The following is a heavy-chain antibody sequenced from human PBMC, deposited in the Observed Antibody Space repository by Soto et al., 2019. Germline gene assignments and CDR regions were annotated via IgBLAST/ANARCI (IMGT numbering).Heavy chain of an antibody. CDR3: ARHFNGVDV. Sequence: SETLSLTCTVSGGSISSNTSYWGWIRQPPGKGLEWIGSIYYSGSTYYNPSLKSRVTTSVDTSKNQFSLKVSSVTAADTAVYYCARHFNGVDVWGQGTTVTVSS. CDR1: GGSISSNTSY. CDR2: IYYSGST. V-gene: IGHV4-39*01. J-gene: IGHJ6*02.